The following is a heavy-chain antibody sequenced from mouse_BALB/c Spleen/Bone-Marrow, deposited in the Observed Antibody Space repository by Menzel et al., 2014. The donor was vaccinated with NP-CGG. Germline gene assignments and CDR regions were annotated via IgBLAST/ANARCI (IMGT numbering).Heavy chain of an antibody. CDR3: ARTGIGLDY. V-gene: IGHV1-82*01. J-gene: IGHJ4*01. Sequence: VQLQQSGPELVKPGASVKISCKASGYAFNLFWMNWAKQRPGQGLEWIGRIYPGDGDTSYNGKFKGKATLTADKSSSTAYMQLINLTSVDSAVYFCARTGIGLDYWGQGTSVTVSS. D-gene: IGHD4-1*01. CDR1: GYAFNLFW. CDR2: IYPGDGDT.